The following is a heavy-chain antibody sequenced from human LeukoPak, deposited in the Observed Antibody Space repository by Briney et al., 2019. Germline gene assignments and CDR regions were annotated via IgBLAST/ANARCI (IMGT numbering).Heavy chain of an antibody. CDR1: GFIVSSNY. D-gene: IGHD6-19*01. CDR3: ARAPEWLIFDY. CDR2: IYSGGST. Sequence: PGGSLRLSCAASGFIVSSNYMSWVRQAPGKGLEWVSVIYSGGSTYYADSVKGRFTISRHNSKNTLYLQMNSLRAEDTAVYYCARAPEWLIFDYRGQGTLVTVSS. V-gene: IGHV3-53*04. J-gene: IGHJ4*02.